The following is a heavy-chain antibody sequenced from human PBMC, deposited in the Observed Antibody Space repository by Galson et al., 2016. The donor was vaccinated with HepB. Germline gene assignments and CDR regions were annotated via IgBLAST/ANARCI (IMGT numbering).Heavy chain of an antibody. D-gene: IGHD6-19*01. J-gene: IGHJ4*02. V-gene: IGHV4-39*01. CDR1: GGSISSGSYF. CDR2: MSYSGIT. Sequence: SETLSLTCTVSGGSISSGSYFWAWIRQSPEKGLEWIGSMSYSGITYYNPSLKSRITISIDTSKNQFSLTVTSVPASDTSVYYCARYVQWLPSYLDYWGQGTLVTVSA. CDR3: ARYVQWLPSYLDY.